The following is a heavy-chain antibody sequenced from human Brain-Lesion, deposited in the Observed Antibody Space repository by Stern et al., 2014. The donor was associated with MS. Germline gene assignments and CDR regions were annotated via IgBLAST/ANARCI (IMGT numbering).Heavy chain of an antibody. CDR3: ARRGDSSSSGFDY. V-gene: IGHV5-51*01. CDR1: GYRFTSNW. D-gene: IGHD6-6*01. CDR2: IWSGDSDT. Sequence: VQLVESGAEVKKPGRSLKISCKGSGYRFTSNWLGWVRQVPGKGLEWMGSIWSGDSDTRYSPSFKGQVTISADKSISTAYLQWSSLQASDTAMYYCARRGDSSSSGFDYWGQGTLVIVSS. J-gene: IGHJ4*02.